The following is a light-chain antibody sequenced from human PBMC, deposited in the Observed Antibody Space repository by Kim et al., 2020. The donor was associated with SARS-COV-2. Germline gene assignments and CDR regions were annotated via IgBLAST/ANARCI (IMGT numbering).Light chain of an antibody. V-gene: IGLV2-14*03. J-gene: IGLJ1*01. CDR2: DVN. CDR1: STDIGAYEY. CDR3: TSHSSTNTLL. Sequence: QSIAVSCTGTSTDIGAYEYVCWYQQHPGRAPKLLIWDVNNRPSGISDRFSGSKSGNTASLTISGLQTEDEADYYCTSHSSTNTLLFGTGTKVTVL.